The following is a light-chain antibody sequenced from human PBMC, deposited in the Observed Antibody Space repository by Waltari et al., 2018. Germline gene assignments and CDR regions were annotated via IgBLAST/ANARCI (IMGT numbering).Light chain of an antibody. Sequence: DIVMTQSPDSLAVSLGERVTINRNSSQSVLYSCTIKSYFTWYQPKQGQPPKLLIYWASTRESVVPDRFSGSGSGTDFTLTITSLLAEDVAVYYCQQYYALPRTFGQGTKVEI. CDR3: QQYYALPRT. V-gene: IGKV4-1*01. CDR1: QSVLYSCTIKSY. CDR2: WAS. J-gene: IGKJ1*01.